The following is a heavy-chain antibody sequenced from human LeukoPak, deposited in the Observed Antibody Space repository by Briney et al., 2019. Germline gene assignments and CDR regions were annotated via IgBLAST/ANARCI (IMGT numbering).Heavy chain of an antibody. D-gene: IGHD1-1*01. V-gene: IGHV3-13*01. CDR3: ARMNPNDPIPNFDY. CDR1: GFTFSTYD. J-gene: IGHJ4*02. CDR2: IGAGGDT. Sequence: HPGGSLRLSCAASGFTFSTYDMHWVRQTTGKGLEWVSAIGAGGDTYYQDSVKGRFTIFRDNANLYLQMNTLRPGDTAVYYCARMNPNDPIPNFDYWGQGTLVTVSS.